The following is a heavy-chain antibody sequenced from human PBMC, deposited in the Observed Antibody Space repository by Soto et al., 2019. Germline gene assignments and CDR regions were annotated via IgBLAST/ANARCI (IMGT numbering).Heavy chain of an antibody. CDR1: GGSISSGGYY. CDR3: ARAYDAGGYCSSTSCSWYFDY. CDR2: IYYSGST. J-gene: IGHJ4*02. D-gene: IGHD2-2*01. V-gene: IGHV4-31*03. Sequence: TSETLSLTCTVSGGSISSGGYYWSWIRQHPGKGLEWIGYIYYSGSTYYNPSLKSRVTISVDTSKNQFSLKLSSVTAADTAVYYCARAYDAGGYCSSTSCSWYFDYWGQGTLVTVSS.